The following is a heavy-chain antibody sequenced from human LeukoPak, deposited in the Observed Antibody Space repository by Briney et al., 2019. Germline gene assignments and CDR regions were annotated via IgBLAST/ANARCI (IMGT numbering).Heavy chain of an antibody. CDR2: ICGSSDNT. J-gene: IGHJ4*02. Sequence: GGSLRLSCAASGFTFSRFALSWVRQAPGKGLGWVSTICGSSDNTYNADSVKGRFTISRDNSKNTLYLQMNSLRDEDTAIYYCAKGFRSDGTCYSSVDYWGQGTLVTVSS. CDR1: GFTFSRFA. V-gene: IGHV3-23*01. D-gene: IGHD2-15*01. CDR3: AKGFRSDGTCYSSVDY.